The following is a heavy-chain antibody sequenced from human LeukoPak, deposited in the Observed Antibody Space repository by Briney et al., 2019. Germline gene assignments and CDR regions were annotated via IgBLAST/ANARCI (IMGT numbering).Heavy chain of an antibody. CDR1: GFTFSSYS. V-gene: IGHV3-21*01. D-gene: IGHD2-15*01. CDR3: ARDLYGCSGGSCYSLDY. Sequence: GGSLRLSCAASGFTFSSYSMNWVRQAPGKGLEWVSSISSSSSYIYYADSVKGRFTISRDNAENSLYLQMNSLRAEDTAVYYCARDLYGCSGGSCYSLDYWGQGTLVTVSS. CDR2: ISSSSSYI. J-gene: IGHJ4*02.